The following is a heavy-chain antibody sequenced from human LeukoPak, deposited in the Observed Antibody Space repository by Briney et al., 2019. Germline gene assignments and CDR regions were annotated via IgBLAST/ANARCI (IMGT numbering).Heavy chain of an antibody. CDR3: ARDHPAAGGFFDY. Sequence: TGGSLRLSCAASGFTFSSYWMSWVRQAPGKGLEWVANIEQDGSEKYYVDSVKGRFTISRDNAKNSLYLQMNSLRAEDTAVYYCARDHPAAGGFFDYWGQGTLVTVSS. J-gene: IGHJ4*02. D-gene: IGHD2-15*01. V-gene: IGHV3-7*01. CDR2: IEQDGSEK. CDR1: GFTFSSYW.